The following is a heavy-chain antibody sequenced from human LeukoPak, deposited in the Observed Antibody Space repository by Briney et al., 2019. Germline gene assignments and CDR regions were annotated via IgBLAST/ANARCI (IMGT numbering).Heavy chain of an antibody. V-gene: IGHV3-21*01. CDR3: ARALGRSWAFDY. CDR1: GFTFSSYS. J-gene: IGHJ4*02. CDR2: ISSSSSYI. D-gene: IGHD7-27*01. Sequence: PGGSLRLSCAASGFTFSSYSMNWVRQAPGKGLGWVSSISSSSSYIYYADSVKGRFTISRDNAKNSLYLQMNSLRAEDTAVYYCARALGRSWAFDYWGQGTLVTVSS.